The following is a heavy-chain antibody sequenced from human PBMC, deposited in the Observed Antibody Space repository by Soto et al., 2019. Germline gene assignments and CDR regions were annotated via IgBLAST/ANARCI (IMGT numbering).Heavy chain of an antibody. D-gene: IGHD3-22*01. CDR1: GFTFSSYS. CDR2: ISSSSSYI. Sequence: GGSLRLSCAASGFTFSSYSMNWVRLAPGKGLEWVSSISSSSSYIYYADSVKGRFTISRDNAKNSLYLQMNSLRAEDTAVYYCARDQSVWYDSSGYYYSPHFDYWGQGTLVTVSS. CDR3: ARDQSVWYDSSGYYYSPHFDY. V-gene: IGHV3-21*01. J-gene: IGHJ4*02.